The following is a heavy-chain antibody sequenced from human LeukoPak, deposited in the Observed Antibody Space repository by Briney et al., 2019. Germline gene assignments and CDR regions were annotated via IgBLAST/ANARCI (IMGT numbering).Heavy chain of an antibody. Sequence: PGGSLRLSCAASGFTFSNYAMSWVRRAPGKGLEWVSAISGSGASTYYADSVKGRFTVSRDSSKNTLYLQMNSLRAEDTAVYYCAKRTDYGGNSATRYYYGMDVWGQGTTVTVSS. V-gene: IGHV3-23*01. J-gene: IGHJ6*02. CDR1: GFTFSNYA. CDR3: AKRTDYGGNSATRYYYGMDV. D-gene: IGHD4-23*01. CDR2: ISGSGAST.